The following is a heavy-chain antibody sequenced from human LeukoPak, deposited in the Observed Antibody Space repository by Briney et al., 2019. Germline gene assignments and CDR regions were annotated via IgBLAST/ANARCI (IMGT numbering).Heavy chain of an antibody. Sequence: ASVKVSCKASGYTFNNYGISWVRQAPGQGLEWMGWVTSNNGDTNYAQKFQGRVTMSTDTSTSTAYMELRSLRSDDTAVYYCARVKQVYASFYSSGWSRPPDYWGQGTLVTVSS. V-gene: IGHV1-18*01. CDR3: ARVKQVYASFYSSGWSRPPDY. J-gene: IGHJ4*02. D-gene: IGHD6-19*01. CDR1: GYTFNNYG. CDR2: VTSNNGDT.